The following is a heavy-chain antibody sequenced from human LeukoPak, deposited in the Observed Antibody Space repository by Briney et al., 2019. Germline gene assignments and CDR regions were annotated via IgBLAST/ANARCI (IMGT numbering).Heavy chain of an antibody. Sequence: GGSLRLSCAASGLTFSTYAMSWVRQAPGKGLEWVSTISGSGGVTYYPDSVRGRFTISRDNSKNTLHLQMHSLRVEDTAVYYCARWPEGATPKFHYWGQGTLVTVSS. CDR3: ARWPEGATPKFHY. V-gene: IGHV3-23*01. CDR1: GLTFSTYA. CDR2: ISGSGGVT. J-gene: IGHJ4*02. D-gene: IGHD1-26*01.